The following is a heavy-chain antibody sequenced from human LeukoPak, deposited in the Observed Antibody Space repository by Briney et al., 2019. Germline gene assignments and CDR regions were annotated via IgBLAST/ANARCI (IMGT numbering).Heavy chain of an antibody. J-gene: IGHJ4*02. Sequence: GGSLRLSCAASGFTFSSYSMNWVRQAPGKGLEWVSSISSSSSYIYYADSVEGRFTISGDNAKNSLYLQMNSLRAEDTAVYYCARSVTMIVVALGYWGQGTLVTVSS. CDR3: ARSVTMIVVALGY. V-gene: IGHV3-21*01. D-gene: IGHD3-22*01. CDR2: ISSSSSYI. CDR1: GFTFSSYS.